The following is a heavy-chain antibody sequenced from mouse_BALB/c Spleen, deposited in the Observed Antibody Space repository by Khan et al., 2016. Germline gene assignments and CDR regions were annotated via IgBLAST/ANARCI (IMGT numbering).Heavy chain of an antibody. D-gene: IGHD4-1*01. V-gene: IGHV1-9*01. CDR1: GYTFRNYW. Sequence: QVQLQQSGAELMKPGASVKISCKATGYTFRNYWIEWIKQRPGHGLEWIGVILPGSGSTKYNENFKGKATVTADTSSNTAYMQLSSLTSEDSAVYDCARAGPGGFYFDYWGQGTTLTVSS. CDR2: ILPGSGST. CDR3: ARAGPGGFYFDY. J-gene: IGHJ2*01.